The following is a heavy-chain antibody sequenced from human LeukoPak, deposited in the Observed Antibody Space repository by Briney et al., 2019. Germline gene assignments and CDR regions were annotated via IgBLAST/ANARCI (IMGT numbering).Heavy chain of an antibody. CDR2: INWNSGSI. Sequence: GGSLRLSCAASGFTFDDYAMHWVRQAPGKGLEWVSGINWNSGSIGYADSVKGRFTISRDNAKNSLYLQMNSLRAEDTAFYYCANFDNYWGQGTLVTVSS. D-gene: IGHD3-9*01. CDR3: ANFDNY. V-gene: IGHV3-9*01. CDR1: GFTFDDYA. J-gene: IGHJ4*02.